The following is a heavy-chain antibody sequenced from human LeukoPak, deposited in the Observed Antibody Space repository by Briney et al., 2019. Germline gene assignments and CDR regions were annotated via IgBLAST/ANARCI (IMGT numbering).Heavy chain of an antibody. J-gene: IGHJ4*02. Sequence: SETLSLTCTVSGGSISSSSYYWSWIRQPPGKGLEWIGEINHSGSTNYNPSLESRVTISVDTSKNQFSLKLNSVTAADTAVYYCASYGSGNYYDLDYWGQGTLVTVSS. CDR2: INHSGST. CDR3: ASYGSGNYYDLDY. D-gene: IGHD3-10*01. CDR1: GGSISSSSYY. V-gene: IGHV4-39*07.